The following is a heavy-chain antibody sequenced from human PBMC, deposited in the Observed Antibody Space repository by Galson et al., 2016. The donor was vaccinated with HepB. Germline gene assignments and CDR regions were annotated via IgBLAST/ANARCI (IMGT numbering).Heavy chain of an antibody. CDR2: SYYSGSS. V-gene: IGHV4-61*01. D-gene: IGHD1-26*01. J-gene: IGHJ4*02. CDR3: ATYSGNYYEFDY. Sequence: ETLSLTCTVSGGSVSSGNYYWSWIRQPPGKELEFIGFSYYSGSSNYNPSLKSRVTISIDTSKNQFSLKLNSVTAADTAVYYCATYSGNYYEFDYWGQGTLVTVSS. CDR1: GGSVSSGNYY.